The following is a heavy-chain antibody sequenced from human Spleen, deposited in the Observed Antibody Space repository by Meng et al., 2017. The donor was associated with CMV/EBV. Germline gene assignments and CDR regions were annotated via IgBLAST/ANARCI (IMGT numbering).Heavy chain of an antibody. J-gene: IGHJ1*01. D-gene: IGHD2-8*02. V-gene: IGHV5-51*01. CDR2: IFPDDSDI. CDR1: GYIFINYW. Sequence: GGSLRLSCKGSGYIFINYWIGWVRQMPGKGLEWMGIIFPDDSDIRYNPSFQDQVTISVDKSISTAYLQWSSLKASDTATYYCARHSGFCTGTRCQSAEYLQYWGQGTLVTVSS. CDR3: ARHSGFCTGTRCQSAEYLQY.